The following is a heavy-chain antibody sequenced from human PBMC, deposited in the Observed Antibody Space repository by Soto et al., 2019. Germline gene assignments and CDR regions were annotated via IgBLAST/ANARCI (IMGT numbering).Heavy chain of an antibody. V-gene: IGHV3-23*01. D-gene: IGHD4-17*01. CDR3: TGVATVDGYYYGMDL. Sequence: EVQLLESGGGLVQPGGSLRLSCAASGFTFSSYAMSWVRQAPGKGLEWVSAISGSGGSTYYADSVKGRFTISRDNSKNTLYLQMNSLRAEDTAVYYCTGVATVDGYYYGMDLWGQGTTVTVSS. CDR2: ISGSGGST. J-gene: IGHJ6*02. CDR1: GFTFSSYA.